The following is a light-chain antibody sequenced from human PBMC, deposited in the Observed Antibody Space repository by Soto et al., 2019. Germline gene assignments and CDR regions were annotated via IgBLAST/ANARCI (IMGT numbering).Light chain of an antibody. CDR2: LKGSGSY. Sequence: QSVLTQSSSASASLGSSVKLTCTLSSGHSSYIIAWHQQQPGKAPRYLMKLKGSGSYNKGSGIPDRFSGSSSGADRYLTISNLQFEDEADYYCETWDGNTRVFGGGTKLTVL. J-gene: IGLJ3*02. CDR1: SGHSSYI. V-gene: IGLV4-60*02. CDR3: ETWDGNTRV.